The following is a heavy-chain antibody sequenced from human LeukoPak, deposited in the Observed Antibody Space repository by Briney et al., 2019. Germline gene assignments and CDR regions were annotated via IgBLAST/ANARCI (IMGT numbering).Heavy chain of an antibody. Sequence: GGSLRLSCAASGXTVSSNYMSWVRQAPGKGLEWVSVIYSGGSTYYADSVKGRFTISRDNSKNTLYLQMNSLRAEDTAVYYCARGCTVAGTIGGYFDYWGQGTLVTVSS. CDR2: IYSGGST. CDR3: ARGCTVAGTIGGYFDY. J-gene: IGHJ4*02. V-gene: IGHV3-53*01. CDR1: GXTVSSNY. D-gene: IGHD6-19*01.